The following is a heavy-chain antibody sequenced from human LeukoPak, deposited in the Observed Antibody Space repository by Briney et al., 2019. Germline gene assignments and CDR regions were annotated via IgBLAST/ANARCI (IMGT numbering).Heavy chain of an antibody. D-gene: IGHD3-22*01. CDR1: GFTFSGYA. J-gene: IGHJ4*02. CDR3: SKGYYDSSGYYPWYFDY. Sequence: GGSLRLSCAASGFTFSGYAISLVRQAPGKGLEWVSAISGSGGSTYYADSVTGRFTISRDNSKNTLYLQMNSLRAEDTAVYYCSKGYYDSSGYYPWYFDYWGQGTLVTVSS. V-gene: IGHV3-23*01. CDR2: ISGSGGST.